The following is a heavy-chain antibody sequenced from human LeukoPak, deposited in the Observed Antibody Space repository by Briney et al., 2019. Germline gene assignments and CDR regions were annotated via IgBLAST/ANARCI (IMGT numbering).Heavy chain of an antibody. CDR1: RFSRSPSGMG. CDR3: ARIRPCSGSYGSSPFDY. J-gene: IGHJ4*02. V-gene: IGHV2-70*01. D-gene: IGHD1-26*01. Sequence: SGPTLMNPTQTLTLTCTFSRFSRSPSGMGVSWIRQPPGKALEWLALFDCDDDKYYSTSLKTRLTVSKDTSKTQVVLTMTNMDPVDTATYYCARIRPCSGSYGSSPFDYWGQGTLVTVSS. CDR2: FDCDDDK.